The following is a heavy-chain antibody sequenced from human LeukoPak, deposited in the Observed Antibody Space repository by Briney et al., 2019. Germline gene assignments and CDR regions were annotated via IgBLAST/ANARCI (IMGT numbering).Heavy chain of an antibody. Sequence: KTSETLSLTCTVSGGSISTYYWNWIRQPPGKGLEWIGYIYYSGTTNYNPSLKSRVSMSVDTSKNQFSLKLSSVTAADTAVYYCAREHHIVVVTAINNWFDPWGQGTLVTVSS. J-gene: IGHJ5*02. V-gene: IGHV4-59*01. D-gene: IGHD2-21*02. CDR2: IYYSGTT. CDR1: GGSISTYY. CDR3: AREHHIVVVTAINNWFDP.